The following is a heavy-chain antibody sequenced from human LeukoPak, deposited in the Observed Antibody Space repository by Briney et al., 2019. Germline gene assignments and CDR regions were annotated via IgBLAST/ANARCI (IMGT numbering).Heavy chain of an antibody. CDR2: LNSDGTST. D-gene: IGHD1-7*01. J-gene: IGHJ5*02. Sequence: GGSLRLSCAASGFTLSSYWMLWLRQPPGKGLVWVSRLNSDGTSTIYADSVKGRFTISRDNAKNTLYLEMNSLRAEDTAVYYCARRVTGTTNWFDPWGQGTLVTVSS. CDR1: GFTLSSYW. CDR3: ARRVTGTTNWFDP. V-gene: IGHV3-74*01.